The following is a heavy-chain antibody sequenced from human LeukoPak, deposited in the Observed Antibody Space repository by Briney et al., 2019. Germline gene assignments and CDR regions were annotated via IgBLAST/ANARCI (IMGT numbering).Heavy chain of an antibody. D-gene: IGHD2-15*01. CDR1: GGSISSSSYY. Sequence: SETLSLTCTVSGGSISSSSYYWGWIRQPPGKGLEWIGRIYTSGSTNYNPSLKSRVTMSVDTSKNQFSLKLSSVTAADTAVYYCARVSFGGGSGYDVYMDVWGKGTTVTVSS. CDR2: IYTSGST. V-gene: IGHV4-39*07. J-gene: IGHJ6*03. CDR3: ARVSFGGGSGYDVYMDV.